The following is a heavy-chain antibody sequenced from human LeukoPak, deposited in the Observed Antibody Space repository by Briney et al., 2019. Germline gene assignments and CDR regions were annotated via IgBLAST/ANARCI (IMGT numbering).Heavy chain of an antibody. CDR2: ISAYNGNT. J-gene: IGHJ4*02. CDR1: GYTFTSYG. D-gene: IGHD3-22*01. V-gene: IGHV1-18*01. CDR3: ARGSHDSSGYYHFDY. Sequence: ASVKVSCKASGYTFTSYGISWVRQAPGQGLEWMGWISAYNGNTNYAQKLQGRVTMTTDTSTSTAYMELRSLRSEDTAVYYCARGSHDSSGYYHFDYWGQGTLVTVSS.